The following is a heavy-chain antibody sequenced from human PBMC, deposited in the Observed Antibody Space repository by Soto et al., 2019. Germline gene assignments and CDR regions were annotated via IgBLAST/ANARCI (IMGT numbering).Heavy chain of an antibody. CDR2: IFHIGST. J-gene: IGHJ4*02. Sequence: SETLSLTCAVYGGSFSGYYWTWIRQPPGTGLEWIGEIFHIGSTNYNPSLNSRVTISVDTSKNHFSLKLTSVTAADTAVYYCARDKITGLFDYWGQGTLVTVSS. CDR3: ARDKITGLFDY. V-gene: IGHV4-34*12. D-gene: IGHD2-8*02. CDR1: GGSFSGYY.